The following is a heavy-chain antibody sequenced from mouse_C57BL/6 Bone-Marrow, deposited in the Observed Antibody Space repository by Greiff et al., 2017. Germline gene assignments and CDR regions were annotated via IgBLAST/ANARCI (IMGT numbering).Heavy chain of an antibody. J-gene: IGHJ3*01. CDR1: GYTFTSYW. CDR3: ARSSFYSNYEAY. D-gene: IGHD2-5*01. Sequence: QVQLQQSGAELVRPGSSVKLSCKASGYTFTSYWMHWVKQRPIQGLEWIGNIDPSDSETHYNQKFKDKATLTVDKSSSTAYMQLSSLTSEDSAVYYCARSSFYSNYEAYWGQGTLVTVSA. V-gene: IGHV1-52*01. CDR2: IDPSDSET.